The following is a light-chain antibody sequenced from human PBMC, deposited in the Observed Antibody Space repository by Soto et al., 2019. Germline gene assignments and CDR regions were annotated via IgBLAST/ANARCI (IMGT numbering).Light chain of an antibody. CDR3: AEWDENLTGFVV. CDR2: SNN. J-gene: IGLJ2*01. Sequence: QSVLTQPPSASGTPGQRVTLSCSGSSSNVGRNTVTWYQQLPGTAPKVLINSNNQRPSGVPDRFSGSKSGTSASLTISGLQPDDEAEYYCAEWDENLTGFVVFGGGTKLTVL. CDR1: SSNVGRNT. V-gene: IGLV1-44*01.